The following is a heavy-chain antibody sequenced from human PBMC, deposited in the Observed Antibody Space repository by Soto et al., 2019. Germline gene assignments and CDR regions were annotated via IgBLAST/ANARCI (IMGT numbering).Heavy chain of an antibody. CDR1: GGTFTSYA. Sequence: QVQLVQSGAEVKKPGSSVKVSCKASGGTFTSYAISWVPQAPGQGLEWMGGIIAIFGTANYAQKFQGRVTITADKSTSTADMELSSLRSEDTAVYYCASQVYYYDSSGYYYYYYGMDVWGQGTTVTVSS. D-gene: IGHD3-22*01. V-gene: IGHV1-69*06. CDR2: IIAIFGTA. J-gene: IGHJ6*02. CDR3: ASQVYYYDSSGYYYYYYGMDV.